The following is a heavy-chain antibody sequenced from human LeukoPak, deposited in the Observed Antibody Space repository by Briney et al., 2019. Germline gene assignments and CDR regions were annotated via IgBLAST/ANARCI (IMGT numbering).Heavy chain of an antibody. J-gene: IGHJ6*04. CDR2: ISWNSGSI. Sequence: GRSLRLSCAASGFTFDDYAMHWVRQAPGKGLEWVSGISWNSGSIGYADSVKGRFTISRDNAKNSLYLQMNSLRAEDTAVNYCAELGITMIGGVWGKGTTVTISS. V-gene: IGHV3-9*01. CDR1: GFTFDDYA. D-gene: IGHD3-10*02. CDR3: AELGITMIGGV.